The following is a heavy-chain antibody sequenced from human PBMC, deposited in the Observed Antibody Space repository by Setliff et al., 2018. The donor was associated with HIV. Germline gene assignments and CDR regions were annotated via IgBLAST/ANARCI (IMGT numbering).Heavy chain of an antibody. CDR1: GGSISNSRYY. CDR3: ASRVYYYDSSGYLREEGFDP. J-gene: IGHJ5*02. CDR2: IYYSGST. V-gene: IGHV4-39*01. D-gene: IGHD3-22*01. Sequence: TLSLTCTVSGGSISNSRYYWSWIRQPPGKGLEWIGSIYYSGSTYYNPSLKSRVTISVDTSKNQFSLKLSSVTAADAAVYYCASRVYYYDSSGYLREEGFDPWGQGTLVT.